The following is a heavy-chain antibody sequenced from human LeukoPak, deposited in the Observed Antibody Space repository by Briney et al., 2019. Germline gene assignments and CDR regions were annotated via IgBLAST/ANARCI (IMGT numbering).Heavy chain of an antibody. CDR1: GYTFTGYY. V-gene: IGHV1-2*02. Sequence: ASVKVSCKASGYTFTGYYMHWVRQAPGQGLEWMGWINPNSGGTNYAQKFQGRVTMTRDTSISTAYMELSRLRSDDTAGYYCARAHLAAAGTPTSDYWGQGTLVTVSS. CDR2: INPNSGGT. J-gene: IGHJ4*02. D-gene: IGHD6-13*01. CDR3: ARAHLAAAGTPTSDY.